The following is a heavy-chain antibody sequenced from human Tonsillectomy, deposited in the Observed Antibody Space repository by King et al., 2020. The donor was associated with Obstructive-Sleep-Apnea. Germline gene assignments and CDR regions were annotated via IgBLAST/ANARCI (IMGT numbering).Heavy chain of an antibody. J-gene: IGHJ4*02. Sequence: VQLVESGGGVVQPGRSLRLSCAASGFTFRNYGIHWVRQAPGKGLEWVAVISHDGSNKYYADSVKGRFTISRDNSENTLYLQMNSQRTEDTAVYYCARDERAYGDYEGYFDSWGQGTLVTVSS. V-gene: IGHV3-30-3*01. CDR3: ARDERAYGDYEGYFDS. D-gene: IGHD4-17*01. CDR2: ISHDGSNK. CDR1: GFTFRNYG.